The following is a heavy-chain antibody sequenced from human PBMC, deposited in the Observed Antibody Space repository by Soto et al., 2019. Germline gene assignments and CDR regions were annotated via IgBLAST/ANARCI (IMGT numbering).Heavy chain of an antibody. CDR1: GCFISSSNFY. V-gene: IGHV4-39*01. J-gene: IGHJ2*01. CDR2: VHDNEST. Sequence: TKTPSLTRTVSGCFISSSNFYRGWVRQPPGKGLECIGSVHDNESTSYNPFLKSRVTISEDTSMNQFSLKLKSVTAADTAVYYCVRLYSIGYTTIWYFDLWGGGTLLTVSS. D-gene: IGHD5-12*01. CDR3: VRLYSIGYTTIWYFDL.